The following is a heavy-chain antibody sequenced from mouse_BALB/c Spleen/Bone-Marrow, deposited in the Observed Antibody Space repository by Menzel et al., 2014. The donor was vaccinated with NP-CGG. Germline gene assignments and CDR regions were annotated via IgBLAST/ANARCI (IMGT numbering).Heavy chain of an antibody. Sequence: EVKLVESGGGLVQPGSSLSLSCATSGFTFTDYYMSWVRQPPGKALEWLGFIRNKANGYTTESSVSVKGRLTVSRDNSQSILYLQINTLRADDSATYYCASDINFNYKWYFDDWGAGTAVTGSS. CDR1: GFTFTDYY. V-gene: IGHV7-3*02. CDR2: IRNKANGYTT. D-gene: IGHD2-1*01. J-gene: IGHJ1*01. CDR3: ASDINFNYKWYFDD.